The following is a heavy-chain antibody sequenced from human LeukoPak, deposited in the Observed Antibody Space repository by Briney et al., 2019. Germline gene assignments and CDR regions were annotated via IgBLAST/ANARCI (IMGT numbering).Heavy chain of an antibody. CDR1: GFTFTNYV. J-gene: IGHJ4*02. V-gene: IGHV3-23*01. CDR3: AEGILDSGNSDCPFDY. Sequence: SGGSLRLSCAASGFTFTNYVMKWVCQAPGKGLEWVSSFSGSGDDTYYATYYADSVKGRFTIARDNSKNTLYLQMNRLRAEGTAINYCAEGILDSGNSDCPFDYWGRGTLVTVSS. D-gene: IGHD3-10*01. CDR2: FSGSGDDTYYAT.